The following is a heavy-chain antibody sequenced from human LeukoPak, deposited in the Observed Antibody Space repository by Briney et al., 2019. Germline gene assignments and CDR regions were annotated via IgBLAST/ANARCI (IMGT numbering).Heavy chain of an antibody. J-gene: IGHJ4*02. D-gene: IGHD3-22*01. CDR3: AREGLFFCLVY. V-gene: IGHV3-74*01. CDR2: ISSDGSST. Sequence: GGSLRLSCAASGFTFSNYWMHWVRQASGKGLVWVSRISSDGSSTYSADAVKGRFTISRDNAKNTLYLQMNSLSAEDTAVYYCAREGLFFCLVYWGQGTLVTVSS. CDR1: GFTFSNYW.